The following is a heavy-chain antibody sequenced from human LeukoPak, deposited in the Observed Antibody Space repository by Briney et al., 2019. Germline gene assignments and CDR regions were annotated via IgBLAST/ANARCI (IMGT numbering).Heavy chain of an antibody. V-gene: IGHV4-4*07. CDR1: GVSISGSY. Sequence: SETLSLTCTVSGVSISGSYWSWIRQPAGKGLEWIGHIYTSGNTNYNPSLKSRVTMSVDTSKNRFSLKLRSVTAADTAVYYCARESAGSYFAFDIWGQGTMVSVSS. J-gene: IGHJ3*02. CDR3: ARESAGSYFAFDI. CDR2: IYTSGNT. D-gene: IGHD3-10*01.